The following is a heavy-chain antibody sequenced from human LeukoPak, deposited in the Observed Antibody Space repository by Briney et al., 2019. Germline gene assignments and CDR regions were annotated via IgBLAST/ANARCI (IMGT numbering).Heavy chain of an antibody. V-gene: IGHV4-38-2*02. J-gene: IGHJ4*02. Sequence: SETLSLTCTVSGYSITSGQYWGWIRQPPEKGLEWIGTIFHSGSTYYNPSLKSRVTISVDTSKNQFSLKLSSVTAADTAVYYCARRARWFGESYFDYWGQGTLVTVSS. D-gene: IGHD3-10*01. CDR1: GYSITSGQY. CDR2: IFHSGST. CDR3: ARRARWFGESYFDY.